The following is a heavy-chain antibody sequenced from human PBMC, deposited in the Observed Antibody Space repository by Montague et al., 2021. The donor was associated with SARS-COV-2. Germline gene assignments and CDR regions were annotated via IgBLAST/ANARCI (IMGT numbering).Heavy chain of an antibody. CDR1: GFTFSNYD. D-gene: IGHD3-16*02. Sequence: SLRLSCAASGFTFSNYDMNWVRQPPGKGPEWTSYISTSAYTTSYAGSVKGRFTISRDNGKNSLYLQMNSLRVEDTAVYYCTRDYRSIVGDGLDIWGQGTKVTVSS. CDR3: TRDYRSIVGDGLDI. CDR2: ISTSAYTT. V-gene: IGHV3-48*03. J-gene: IGHJ3*02.